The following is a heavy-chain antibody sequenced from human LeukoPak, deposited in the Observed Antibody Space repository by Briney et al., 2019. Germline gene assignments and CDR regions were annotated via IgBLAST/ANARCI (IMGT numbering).Heavy chain of an antibody. CDR3: ARLMTTYYYFDY. Sequence: GAPVTASSRVSGGPLRTLAIYWVRQARAQAFEFVCGMIPLFGTPDYAQKFQGRVTVTTDESTSTAYMELSSLRSDDTAVYYCARLMTTYYYFDYWGQGTLVAVAS. CDR1: GGPLRTLA. J-gene: IGHJ4*02. D-gene: IGHD4-11*01. V-gene: IGHV1-69*05. CDR2: MIPLFGTP.